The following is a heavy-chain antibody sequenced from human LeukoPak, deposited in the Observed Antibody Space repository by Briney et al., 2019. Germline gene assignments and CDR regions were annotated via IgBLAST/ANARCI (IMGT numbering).Heavy chain of an antibody. CDR3: ARGYCSSTSCSDDDAFDI. Sequence: SETLSLTCTVSGGSISSSSYYWGWIRQPPGKGLEWIGSIYYSGSTYYNPSLKSRVTISVDTSKNQFSLKLSSVTAADTAVYYRARGYCSSTSCSDDDAFDIWGQGTMVTVSS. J-gene: IGHJ3*02. V-gene: IGHV4-39*01. D-gene: IGHD2-2*01. CDR1: GGSISSSSYY. CDR2: IYYSGST.